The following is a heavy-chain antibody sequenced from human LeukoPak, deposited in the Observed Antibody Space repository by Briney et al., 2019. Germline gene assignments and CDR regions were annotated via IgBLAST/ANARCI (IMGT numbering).Heavy chain of an antibody. CDR3: ARGLAAAAGTGEIDY. Sequence: SETLSLTWTVSGGSISSYYWSWVRQPPGKGLEWIGYIYYSGSTNYNPSLKSRVTVSVDTSKNQFSLKLSSVTAADTAVYYCARGLAAAAGTGEIDYWGQGTLVTVSS. V-gene: IGHV4-59*01. CDR2: IYYSGST. J-gene: IGHJ4*02. CDR1: GGSISSYY. D-gene: IGHD6-13*01.